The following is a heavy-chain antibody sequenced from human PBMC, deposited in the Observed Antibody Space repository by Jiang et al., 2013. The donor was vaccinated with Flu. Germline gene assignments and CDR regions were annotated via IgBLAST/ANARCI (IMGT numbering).Heavy chain of an antibody. CDR2: VYYSGST. V-gene: IGHV4-31*03. D-gene: IGHD4-11*01. CDR3: VRGHYNDYLLFDY. CDR1: GGSISSGGYY. J-gene: IGHJ4*02. Sequence: GPGLVKPSQTLSLTCTVSGGSISSGGYYWTWIRQHPEKGLEWIGYVYYSGSTYYNPSLKSRVTISVDTSENQFSLKLTSVTAADTAVYYCVRGHYNDYLLFDYWGQGTLVTVSS.